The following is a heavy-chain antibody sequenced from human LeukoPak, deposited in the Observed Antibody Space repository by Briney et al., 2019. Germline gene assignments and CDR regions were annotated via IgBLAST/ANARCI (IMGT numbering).Heavy chain of an antibody. CDR1: GYTFTSYD. CDR2: MNPNSGNT. J-gene: IGHJ5*02. V-gene: IGHV1-8*01. D-gene: IGHD2-2*01. CDR3: ARGGGYCSSTSCLVRWFDP. Sequence: ASVKVSCKASGYTFTSYDINWVRQATGQGLEWMGWMNPNSGNTGYAQKFQGRVTMTRNTSISTAYMELSSLRSEDTAVYYCARGGGYCSSTSCLVRWFDPWGQGTLVTVSS.